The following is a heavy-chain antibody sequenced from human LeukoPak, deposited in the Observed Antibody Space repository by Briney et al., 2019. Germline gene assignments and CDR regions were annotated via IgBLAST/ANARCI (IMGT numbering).Heavy chain of an antibody. CDR2: ISSSSSYI. CDR1: RFTLSSYS. J-gene: IGHJ4*02. V-gene: IGHV3-21*01. CDR3: ARDAGRGGY. D-gene: IGHD1-26*01. Sequence: GGSLRLSCAASRFTLSSYSMNSVRQARGKGLEWVSSISSSSSYIYYADSVKGRFTISRDNARNSLYLQMNSLRAEDTAVYYCARDAGRGGYWGQGTLVTVSS.